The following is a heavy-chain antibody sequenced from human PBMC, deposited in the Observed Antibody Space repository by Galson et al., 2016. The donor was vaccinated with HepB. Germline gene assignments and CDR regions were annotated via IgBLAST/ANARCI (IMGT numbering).Heavy chain of an antibody. J-gene: IGHJ4*02. CDR2: ISGSGVGT. D-gene: IGHD3-16*02. Sequence: SLRLSCAASGFTFRSYTMSWVRQAPGKGLEWVSAISGSGVGTYYADSVKGRFTISRDDSKNTLYLQMNSLKTEDTAVYYCTTDLGRAPLYDYVWGSYRPDYWGQGTLVTVSS. CDR3: TTDLGRAPLYDYVWGSYRPDY. V-gene: IGHV3-23*01. CDR1: GFTFRSYT.